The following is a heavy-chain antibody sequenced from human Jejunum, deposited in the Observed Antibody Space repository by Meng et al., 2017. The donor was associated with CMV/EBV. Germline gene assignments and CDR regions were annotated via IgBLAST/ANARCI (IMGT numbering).Heavy chain of an antibody. V-gene: IGHV1-2*06. J-gene: IGHJ4*02. CDR1: GYTFSAYS. Sequence: ASGYTFSAYSTHWVRQAPGQGLEWMGRINPINGATDFAPKFQGRVAITADLSINTAYLELIRLTSHDTAVYFCTRQIVLTSQTRDYWGQGSLVTVSS. D-gene: IGHD2/OR15-2a*01. CDR3: TRQIVLTSQTRDY. CDR2: INPINGAT.